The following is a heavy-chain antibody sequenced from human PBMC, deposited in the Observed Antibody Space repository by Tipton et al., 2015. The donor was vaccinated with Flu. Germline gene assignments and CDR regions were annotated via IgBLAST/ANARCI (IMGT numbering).Heavy chain of an antibody. J-gene: IGHJ6*02. Sequence: SLRLSCAGSGFTFSRYEMNWVRQAPGKGLEWISYIGSNGDTIYYADSVRGRFTTSRDNAKNSLYLQMDSLRADDTALYYCVRIIGNGNYDYAVDVWGQGTAVTVS. V-gene: IGHV3-48*03. D-gene: IGHD1-20*01. CDR2: IGSNGDTI. CDR1: GFTFSRYE. CDR3: VRIIGNGNYDYAVDV.